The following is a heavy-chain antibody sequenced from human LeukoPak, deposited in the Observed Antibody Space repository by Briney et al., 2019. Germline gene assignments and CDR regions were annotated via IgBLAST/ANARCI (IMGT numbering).Heavy chain of an antibody. J-gene: IGHJ4*02. Sequence: GGSLRLSCAASGFTFSSYEMNWVRQAPGKGLEGVANIKSDGSVKYYADSVKRRFTISRDNAENSLYLQMNSLRTEDTAVYYCARDQPDPAGTGPRFDYWGQGSLVTVSS. CDR2: IKSDGSVK. D-gene: IGHD1-1*01. V-gene: IGHV3-7*01. CDR3: ARDQPDPAGTGPRFDY. CDR1: GFTFSSYE.